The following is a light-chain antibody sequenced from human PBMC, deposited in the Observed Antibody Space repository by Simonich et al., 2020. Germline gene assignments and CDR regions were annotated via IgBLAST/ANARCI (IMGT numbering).Light chain of an antibody. CDR3: QQYYSTPWT. Sequence: DIVMTQSPYSLAVSLGERATINCKSSQSVLYSSNNKNYLAWYQQKPGQPPKLLIYWASTLESGVPDRFSGSGSGTDFTLTISSLQAEDVAVYYCQQYYSTPWTFGQGTKVEIK. CDR1: QSVLYSSNNKNY. V-gene: IGKV4-1*01. J-gene: IGKJ1*01. CDR2: WAS.